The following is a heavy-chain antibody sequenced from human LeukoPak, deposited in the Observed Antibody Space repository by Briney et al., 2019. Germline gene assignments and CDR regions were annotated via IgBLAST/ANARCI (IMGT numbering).Heavy chain of an antibody. CDR1: GYTFTSYG. V-gene: IGHV1-18*01. D-gene: IGHD2-8*01. CDR3: ARSGTGYCTNGVCYPPGYYYYMDV. CDR2: ISAYNGNT. J-gene: IGHJ6*03. Sequence: ASVKVSCKASGYTFTSYGISWVRQAPGQGLEWMGWISAYNGNTNYAQKFQGRVTITTDESTSTAYMELSSLRSEDTAVYYCARSGTGYCTNGVCYPPGYYYYMDVWGKGTTVTVSS.